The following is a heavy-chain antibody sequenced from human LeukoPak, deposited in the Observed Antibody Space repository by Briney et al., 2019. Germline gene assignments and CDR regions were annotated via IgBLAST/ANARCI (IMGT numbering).Heavy chain of an antibody. CDR3: ARDDKRSGALDP. CDR2: IYSGGST. D-gene: IGHD2-15*01. J-gene: IGHJ5*02. CDR1: GFTVSSNY. V-gene: IGHV3-53*01. Sequence: GGSLRLSCAASGFTVSSNYMSWVRQAPGKGLEWVSVIYSGGSTYYADSVKGRFTISRDNSKNTLYLQMNSLRAEDTAVCYCARDDKRSGALDPWGQGTLVTVSS.